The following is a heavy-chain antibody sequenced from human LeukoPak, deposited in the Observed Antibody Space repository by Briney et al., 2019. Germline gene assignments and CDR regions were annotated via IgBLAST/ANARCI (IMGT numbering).Heavy chain of an antibody. CDR1: GYTLTELS. CDR3: ARDLFEGYYGSGSYSPTDP. Sequence: ASVNVSCKVSGYTLTELSMHWVRQAPGKGLEWMGCFVPEDGETTYAQKFQGRVTMTTDTSTTTVYMELRSLRSDDTAVYYCARDLFEGYYGSGSYSPTDPWGQGTLVTVSS. CDR2: FVPEDGET. V-gene: IGHV1-24*01. J-gene: IGHJ5*02. D-gene: IGHD3-10*01.